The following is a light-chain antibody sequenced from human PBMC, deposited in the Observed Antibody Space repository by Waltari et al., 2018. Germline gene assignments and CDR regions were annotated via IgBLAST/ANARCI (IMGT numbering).Light chain of an antibody. J-gene: IGKJ1*01. V-gene: IGKV1-12*01. Sequence: DIQLTQSPSSVSASVGDRVTITCRASQDIHSRLAWYQQKPGQVPRLLISGASNLKSGVPSRFCGGGSGSDFTLSITNLQPEDFAVYFCQQTYGFPLTFGPGT. CDR2: GAS. CDR1: QDIHSR. CDR3: QQTYGFPLT.